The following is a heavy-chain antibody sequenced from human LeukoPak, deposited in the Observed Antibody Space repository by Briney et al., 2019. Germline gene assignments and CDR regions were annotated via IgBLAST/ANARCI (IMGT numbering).Heavy chain of an antibody. CDR2: ISSNGGST. D-gene: IGHD6-13*01. CDR1: GFTLSSYA. V-gene: IGHV3-64*01. Sequence: PGGSLRLSCAASGFTLSSYAMHWVRQAPGKGLEYVSAISSNGGSTYYANSVKGRFTISRDNSKNTLYLQMGSLRAEDMAVYYCARSAATTRYPFDYWGQGTLVTVSS. J-gene: IGHJ4*02. CDR3: ARSAATTRYPFDY.